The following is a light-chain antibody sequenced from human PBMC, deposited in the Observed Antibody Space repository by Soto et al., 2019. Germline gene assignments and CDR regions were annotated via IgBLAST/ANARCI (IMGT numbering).Light chain of an antibody. Sequence: QSALTQPASVYGSPGQSITISCTGTSSDVGGYNYVSWYQQHSGKAPKLMIYDVSNRPSGVSNRFSGSKAGNTASLTISGLQAEDEADYYCGSYASSSTLSVFGTGTKVTVL. J-gene: IGLJ1*01. CDR2: DVS. CDR1: SSDVGGYNY. V-gene: IGLV2-14*01. CDR3: GSYASSSTLSV.